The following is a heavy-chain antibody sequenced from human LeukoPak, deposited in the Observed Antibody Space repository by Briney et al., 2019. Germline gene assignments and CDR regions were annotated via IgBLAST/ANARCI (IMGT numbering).Heavy chain of an antibody. J-gene: IGHJ4*02. CDR2: IYTSGST. Sequence: SETLSLTCTVSGGSISSYYWSWIRQPAGKGLEWIGRIYTSGSTNYNPSLKSRVTMSVDTSKNQFSLKLSSVTAADTAVYYCARDLLWSWYSGFDYWGQGTLVTVSS. V-gene: IGHV4-4*07. D-gene: IGHD6-13*01. CDR1: GGSISSYY. CDR3: ARDLLWSWYSGFDY.